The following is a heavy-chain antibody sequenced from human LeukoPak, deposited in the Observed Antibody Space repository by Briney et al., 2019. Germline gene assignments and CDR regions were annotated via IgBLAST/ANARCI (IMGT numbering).Heavy chain of an antibody. Sequence: PGGSLRLSCAASGFTFSNYDMHWVRQVTGSGLEWVSTIASAGDTYYPDSVKGRFTISRENARNFLYLQMNSLRAGDTAVYYCVRGASNYGGNSHFDYWGQGTLVTVSS. J-gene: IGHJ4*02. CDR1: GFTFSNYD. D-gene: IGHD1-7*01. V-gene: IGHV3-13*01. CDR3: VRGASNYGGNSHFDY. CDR2: IASAGDT.